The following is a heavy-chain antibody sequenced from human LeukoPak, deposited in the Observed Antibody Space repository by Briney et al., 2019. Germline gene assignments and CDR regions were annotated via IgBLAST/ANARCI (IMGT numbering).Heavy chain of an antibody. CDR2: INRIGST. CDR1: GGSFSGYY. D-gene: IGHD3-22*01. J-gene: IGHJ4*02. V-gene: IGHV4-34*01. Sequence: SETLPLTCAVYGGSFSGYYWSCIRQPPGKGLEWIGEINRIGSTNYNPSLKSRVTISVDTSKNQFSLKLSSVTAADTAVYYCAARYDSSGYPLDYWGQGTLVTVSS. CDR3: AARYDSSGYPLDY.